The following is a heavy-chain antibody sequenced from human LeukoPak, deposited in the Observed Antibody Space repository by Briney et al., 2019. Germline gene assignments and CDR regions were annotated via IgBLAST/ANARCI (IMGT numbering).Heavy chain of an antibody. Sequence: SETLSLTCTVSGVSISSSNSYWGWIRQPPGKGLEGIGSIYYSGSPYYNPSLKSRVTISVDTSKKQFSLKLSSVTAADTAVYYCARHVGFITMVRGVINNNWFDPWGQGTLVTVSS. J-gene: IGHJ5*02. CDR2: IYYSGSP. CDR3: ARHVGFITMVRGVINNNWFDP. D-gene: IGHD3-10*01. V-gene: IGHV4-39*01. CDR1: GVSISSSNSY.